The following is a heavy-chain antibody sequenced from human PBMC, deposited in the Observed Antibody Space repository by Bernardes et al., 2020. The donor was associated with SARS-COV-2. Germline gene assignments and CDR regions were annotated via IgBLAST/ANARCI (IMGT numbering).Heavy chain of an antibody. CDR2: IDSGDNT. CDR3: AKSMLLYYDFWSGYSQRGYYFDY. V-gene: IGHV3-66*01. D-gene: IGHD3-3*01. Sequence: GGSLRLSCAASGFTVTNNHVSWVRLAPGKGLEWVSDIDSGDNTYNADSVKGRFTISKDTSKNTLYLQMNSLRAEDTAVYYCAKSMLLYYDFWSGYSQRGYYFDYWGQGTLVTVSS. J-gene: IGHJ4*02. CDR1: GFTVTNNH.